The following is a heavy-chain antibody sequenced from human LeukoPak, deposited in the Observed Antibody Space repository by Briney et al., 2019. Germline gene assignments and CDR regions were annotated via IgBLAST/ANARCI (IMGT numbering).Heavy chain of an antibody. D-gene: IGHD3-9*01. V-gene: IGHV1-18*01. CDR2: ISAYNGNT. Sequence: GASVKVSCKASGYTFTSYGISWVRQAPGQGLEWMGWISAYNGNTNYAQKLQGRVTMTTDTSTGTAYMELRSLRSDDTAVYYCARDHWGIYDILTGYPRESRFDPWGQGTLVTVSS. J-gene: IGHJ5*02. CDR3: ARDHWGIYDILTGYPRESRFDP. CDR1: GYTFTSYG.